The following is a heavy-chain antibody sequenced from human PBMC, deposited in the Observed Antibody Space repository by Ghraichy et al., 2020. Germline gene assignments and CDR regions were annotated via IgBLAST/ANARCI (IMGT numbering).Heavy chain of an antibody. Sequence: GGSLRLSCAASGFTFNTYTMNWVRQAPGKGLEWVSSISSSSAYIYYGDSVKGRFTISRNNAKNSLYLQMNSLRAEDTAVYYCARDGDYPRYFDLWGRGTLVTVSS. CDR2: ISSSSAYI. J-gene: IGHJ2*01. D-gene: IGHD4-17*01. V-gene: IGHV3-21*01. CDR3: ARDGDYPRYFDL. CDR1: GFTFNTYT.